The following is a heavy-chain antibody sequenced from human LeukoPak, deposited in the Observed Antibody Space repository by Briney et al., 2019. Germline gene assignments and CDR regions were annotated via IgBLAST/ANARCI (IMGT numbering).Heavy chain of an antibody. D-gene: IGHD5-18*01. V-gene: IGHV3-20*04. CDR1: GFTFSSYV. J-gene: IGHJ4*02. CDR2: ITWNGGSA. Sequence: GGSLRLSCAASGFTFSSYVMSWVRQAPGKGLEWVSGITWNGGSANYADSVKGRFTISRDNAKNSLYLQMNSLRAEDTAVYYCARSLGERGYSYGSIDYWGQGTLVTVSS. CDR3: ARSLGERGYSYGSIDY.